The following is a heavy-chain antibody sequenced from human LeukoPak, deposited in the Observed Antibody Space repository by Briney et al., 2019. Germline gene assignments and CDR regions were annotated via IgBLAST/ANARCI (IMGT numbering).Heavy chain of an antibody. J-gene: IGHJ4*02. CDR1: GFTFSNYW. D-gene: IGHD3-10*01. V-gene: IGHV3-7*01. CDR3: AREGGSGNYYFYTLNY. Sequence: GGSLRLSCVFSGFTFSNYWMSWVRQAPGKGLEWVANIKQDESEKHYVDSVKGRFTISRDNAKNTLYLQMNSLRAEDTAVYYCAREGGSGNYYFYTLNYWGQGTLVTVSS. CDR2: IKQDESEK.